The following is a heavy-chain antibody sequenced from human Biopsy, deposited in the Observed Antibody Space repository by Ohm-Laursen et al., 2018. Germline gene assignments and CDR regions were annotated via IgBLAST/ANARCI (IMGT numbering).Heavy chain of an antibody. CDR3: ARDWSSGRYLEY. CDR2: IHNSGNT. J-gene: IGHJ4*02. CDR1: GGSLSSGSYF. V-gene: IGHV4-31*03. Sequence: SQTLSLTCTVSGGSLSSGSYFWTWIRQHPEKGLKWIGYIHNSGNTYYNQSLKSRVMISIDVSKDQFSLKLSSVTAADTAVYYCARDWSSGRYLEYWGQGSQVTVSS. D-gene: IGHD3-10*01.